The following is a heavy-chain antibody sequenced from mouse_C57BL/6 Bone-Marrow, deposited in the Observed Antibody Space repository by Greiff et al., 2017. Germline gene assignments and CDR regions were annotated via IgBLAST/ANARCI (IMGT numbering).Heavy chain of an antibody. CDR1: GYTFTSYW. CDR2: IDPNSGGT. J-gene: IGHJ1*03. D-gene: IGHD1-1*01. V-gene: IGHV1-72*01. Sequence: QVQLQQPGAELVKPGASVKLSCKASGYTFTSYWMHWVKQRPGRGLEWIGRIDPNSGGTKYNEKFKSKATLTVDKPSSTAYMQLSSLTSADSAVYYCAKSITTVVGHWYFDVWGTGTTVTVSS. CDR3: AKSITTVVGHWYFDV.